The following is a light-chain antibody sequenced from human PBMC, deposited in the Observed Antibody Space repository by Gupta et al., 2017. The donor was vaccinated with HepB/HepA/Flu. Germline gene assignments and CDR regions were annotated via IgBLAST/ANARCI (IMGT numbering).Light chain of an antibody. CDR1: SSNIGNNY. Sequence: QSVLTQPPSVSAAPGQKVTISCSGSSSNIGNNYVSWYQQLPGTAPKLLIYENNKRPSGIPDRFSASKSGTSATLGIXGXQTGDEXDYYCGTWDSSLSAGRFGGGTKLTVL. J-gene: IGLJ2*01. CDR2: ENN. V-gene: IGLV1-51*02. CDR3: GTWDSSLSAGR.